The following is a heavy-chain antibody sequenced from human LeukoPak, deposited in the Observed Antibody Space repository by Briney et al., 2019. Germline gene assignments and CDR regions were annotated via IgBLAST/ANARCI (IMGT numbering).Heavy chain of an antibody. V-gene: IGHV3-7*01. J-gene: IGHJ4*02. CDR2: IKQDGSET. CDR1: GFTLSNYW. CDR3: VRQMVGASFDY. Sequence: GGSLRLSCAASGFTLSNYWMSWVRQAPGKGLEWVANIKQDGSETYYVDSVRGRFTFSRDNAENSVYLQMNSLRAEDTAAYYCVRQMVGASFDYWGQGTLVTVSS. D-gene: IGHD1-26*01.